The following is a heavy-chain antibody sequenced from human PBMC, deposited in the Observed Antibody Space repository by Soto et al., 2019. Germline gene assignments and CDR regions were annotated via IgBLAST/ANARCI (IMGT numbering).Heavy chain of an antibody. D-gene: IGHD2-2*02. J-gene: IGHJ4*02. Sequence: PSETLSLTCTVSGGSITTGGSYWSWIRQHPGKGLEWIGNIYHSGNTYYNPSLKSRLTISVDTSKNHFSLMVDSVTAADTAVYYCARARFQVLYGKPYFDSWGQGTLVTFSS. CDR3: ARARFQVLYGKPYFDS. V-gene: IGHV4-31*03. CDR1: GGSITTGGSY. CDR2: IYHSGNT.